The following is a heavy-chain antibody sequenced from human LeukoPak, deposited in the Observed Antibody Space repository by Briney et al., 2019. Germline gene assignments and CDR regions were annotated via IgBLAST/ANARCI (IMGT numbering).Heavy chain of an antibody. CDR2: SGRSGDT. D-gene: IGHD6-19*01. CDR1: GFTFNAYD. J-gene: IGHJ6*02. V-gene: IGHV3-13*04. Sequence: GGALILSCAAAGFTFNAYDMHWVRQPIGKGLEWVSYSGRSGDTYYAGSVRGRFTISREDATNSLFLEMKSLGVEDTAVYYCARDSSGWGLAVWGQGTTVTVSS. CDR3: ARDSSGWGLAV.